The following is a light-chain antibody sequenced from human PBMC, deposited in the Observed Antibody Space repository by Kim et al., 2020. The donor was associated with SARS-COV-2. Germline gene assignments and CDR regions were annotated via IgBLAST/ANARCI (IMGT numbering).Light chain of an antibody. CDR2: GKN. CDR3: NSRDSSGNHP. CDR1: SLRTYY. Sequence: VALGQTVRITCQGDSLRTYYASWYQQKPGQAPVLVIYGKNNRPSGIPDRFSGSSSGNTASLTITGAQAEDEADYYCNSRDSSGNHPFGGGTKLTVL. J-gene: IGLJ2*01. V-gene: IGLV3-19*01.